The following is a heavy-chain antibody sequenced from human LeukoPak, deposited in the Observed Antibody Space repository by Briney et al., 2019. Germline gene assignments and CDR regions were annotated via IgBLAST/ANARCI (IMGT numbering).Heavy chain of an antibody. V-gene: IGHV3-30*03. CDR2: ISYDGSNK. J-gene: IGHJ4*02. Sequence: GGSLRLSCAASGFTFSSYGMHWVRQAPGKGLEWVAVISYDGSNKYYADSVKGRFTISRDNSKNTLYLQMNSLRAEDTAVYYCARAGRAAAATPTTFGYFDYWGQGTLVTVSS. CDR3: ARAGRAAAATPTTFGYFDY. CDR1: GFTFSSYG. D-gene: IGHD6-13*01.